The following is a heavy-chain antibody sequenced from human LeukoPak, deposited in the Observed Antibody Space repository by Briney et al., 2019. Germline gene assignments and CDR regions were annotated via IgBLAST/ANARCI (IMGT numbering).Heavy chain of an antibody. CDR2: VYDSGGT. CDR1: GGSVSSRSFY. J-gene: IGHJ4*02. D-gene: IGHD5-12*01. V-gene: IGHV4-61*01. CDR3: ARGLDADSGFGLDY. Sequence: SETLSLTCTVSGGSVSSRSFYWSWIRQPPGKGLEWIWYVYDSGGTNYNPSLKSRVTISVDTSKNQFSLMLYSVTAADTAVYYCARGLDADSGFGLDYWGQGTLVTVSS.